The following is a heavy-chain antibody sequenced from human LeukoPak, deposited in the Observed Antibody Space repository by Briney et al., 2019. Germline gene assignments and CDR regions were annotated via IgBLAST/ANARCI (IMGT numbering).Heavy chain of an antibody. J-gene: IGHJ4*02. V-gene: IGHV3-74*01. CDR2: INTDGSTT. CDR3: ARDPIVAGTLY. D-gene: IGHD5-12*01. CDR1: GFTFSRYW. Sequence: GGSLRLSCVASGFTFSRYWMHWVRQAPGKGLVWVSRINTDGSTTSYADSVKGRFTISRDNAKNTLYLQMNSLRAEDTAVYYCARDPIVAGTLYWGQGTLVTVSS.